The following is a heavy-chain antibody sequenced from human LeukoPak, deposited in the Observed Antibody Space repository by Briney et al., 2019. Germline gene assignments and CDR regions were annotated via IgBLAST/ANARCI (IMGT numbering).Heavy chain of an antibody. D-gene: IGHD2-15*01. CDR3: ARAVAAHNYYYYYCVDV. V-gene: IGHV3-11*01. Sequence: PGGSLRLSCAASGFTFSDYYMSWIRQAPGKGLEWVSYISSSGSTIYYADSVKGRFTISRDNAKNSLYLQMNSLRAEDTAVYYCARAVAAHNYYYYYCVDVWGKGTTVTVSS. CDR1: GFTFSDYY. CDR2: ISSSGSTI. J-gene: IGHJ6*03.